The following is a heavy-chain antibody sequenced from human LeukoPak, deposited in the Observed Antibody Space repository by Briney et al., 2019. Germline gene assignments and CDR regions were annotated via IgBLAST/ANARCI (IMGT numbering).Heavy chain of an antibody. CDR3: ARSRGITGTTMNWFDP. CDR1: GGSISSYY. D-gene: IGHD1-7*01. V-gene: IGHV4-59*08. Sequence: SETLSLTCSVSGGSISSYYWNWTRQPPGKGLEWIGNIFYSGSTNYNSSLESRVSLSVDTSRKQFSLKLTSVTAADTAVYYCARSRGITGTTMNWFDPWGQGTLVIVSS. CDR2: IFYSGST. J-gene: IGHJ5*02.